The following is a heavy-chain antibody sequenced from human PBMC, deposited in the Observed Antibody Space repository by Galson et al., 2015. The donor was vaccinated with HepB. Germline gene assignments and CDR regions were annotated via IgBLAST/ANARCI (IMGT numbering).Heavy chain of an antibody. J-gene: IGHJ4*02. CDR1: GGTFSSYA. CDR3: ARDKLGPGATVMFDY. D-gene: IGHD4-11*01. CDR2: IIPILGIA. Sequence: SVKVSCKASGGTFSSYAISWVRQAPGQGLEWMGRIIPILGIATYAQKFPGRVTITADKSTSTAYLELSSLRSEDTAVYYCARDKLGPGATVMFDYWGQGTLVTASS. V-gene: IGHV1-69*04.